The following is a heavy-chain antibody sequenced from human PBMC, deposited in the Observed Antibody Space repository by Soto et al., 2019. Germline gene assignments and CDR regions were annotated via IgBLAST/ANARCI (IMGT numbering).Heavy chain of an antibody. D-gene: IGHD1-7*01. CDR3: ARPQTGTTRWFDP. J-gene: IGHJ5*02. CDR2: VYYSGST. Sequence: QVQLQESGPGLVKPSETLSLTCTVSGGSISHYFWSWIRQPPGKGLEWIGYVYYSGSTNYNPSLKSRVTISVDTSKNQFSLKLSSVTAADTAVYYCARPQTGTTRWFDPWGEGTLVTVSS. V-gene: IGHV4-59*01. CDR1: GGSISHYF.